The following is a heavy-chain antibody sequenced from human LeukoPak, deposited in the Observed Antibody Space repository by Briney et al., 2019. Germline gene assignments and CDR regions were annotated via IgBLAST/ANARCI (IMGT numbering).Heavy chain of an antibody. CDR3: AKDPNFYYCMDV. J-gene: IGHJ6*03. CDR1: GFTFSSYG. Sequence: GGTLRLSCAASGFTFSSYGMSWVRQAPGKGLEWVSTISGRRDSASYADSVKGRFTISRDNSKNTLYLQMNSLRAEDTAVYYCAKDPNFYYCMDVWGKGTTVTISS. CDR2: ISGRRDSA. V-gene: IGHV3-23*01.